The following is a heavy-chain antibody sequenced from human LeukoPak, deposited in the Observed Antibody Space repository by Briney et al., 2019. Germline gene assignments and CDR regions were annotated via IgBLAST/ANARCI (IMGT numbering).Heavy chain of an antibody. Sequence: PSETLSLTCAVYGGSFSGYYWSWIRQPPGKGLEWIGEINHSGSTNYNPSLKSRVTISVDTSKNQFSLKLSSVTAADTAVYYCARTLDSQYYFDSTGLWFDPWGQGTLVTVSS. CDR2: INHSGST. CDR1: GGSFSGYY. V-gene: IGHV4-34*01. J-gene: IGHJ5*02. D-gene: IGHD3-22*01. CDR3: ARTLDSQYYFDSTGLWFDP.